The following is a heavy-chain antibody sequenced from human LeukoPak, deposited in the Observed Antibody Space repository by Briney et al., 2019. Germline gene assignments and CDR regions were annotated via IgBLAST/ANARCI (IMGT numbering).Heavy chain of an antibody. CDR2: IRYDGSNK. D-gene: IGHD6-19*01. Sequence: GGSLRLSCAASGFTFSSYGMHWVRQAPGKGLEWVAFIRYDGSNKYYADSVKGRFTISRDNSKNTLYLQMNSLRAEDTAVYYCAKAGRQWLVWGTRYYYYYYMDVWGKGTTVTISS. J-gene: IGHJ6*03. CDR1: GFTFSSYG. CDR3: AKAGRQWLVWGTRYYYYYYMDV. V-gene: IGHV3-30*02.